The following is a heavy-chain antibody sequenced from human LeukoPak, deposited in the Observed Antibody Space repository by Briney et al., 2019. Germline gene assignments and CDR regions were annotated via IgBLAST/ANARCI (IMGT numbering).Heavy chain of an antibody. J-gene: IGHJ6*03. D-gene: IGHD3-10*01. V-gene: IGHV4-4*08. CDR3: ARDPGTLLRGSRRGYDGNYYYMDV. CDR2: IYKSRNT. Sequence: SYTLSLTCTVSGGSLNSYYWIWLRQPPPTGLEGIGHIYKSRNTNDNPSLKCRVTISVDTSKYQFSLELSSVIAADSAVYYCARDPGTLLRGSRRGYDGNYYYMDVWGKGTTVTISS. CDR1: GGSLNSYY.